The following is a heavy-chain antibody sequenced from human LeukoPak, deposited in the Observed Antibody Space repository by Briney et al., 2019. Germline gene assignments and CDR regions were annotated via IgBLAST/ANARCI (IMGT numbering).Heavy chain of an antibody. Sequence: ASVKVSCKASGYTFSSYGISWVRQAPGQGLEWMGWISAYNGNTNYAQKFQGRVTMTTDTSPSTAYMELRSLRSDDTAVYYCARDEEMYSYGYDYFDYWGQGTLVTVSS. CDR2: ISAYNGNT. CDR1: GYTFSSYG. V-gene: IGHV1-18*01. CDR3: ARDEEMYSYGYDYFDY. J-gene: IGHJ4*02. D-gene: IGHD5-18*01.